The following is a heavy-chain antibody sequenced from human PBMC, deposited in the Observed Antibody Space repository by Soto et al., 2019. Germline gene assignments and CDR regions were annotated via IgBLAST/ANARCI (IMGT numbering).Heavy chain of an antibody. V-gene: IGHV3-23*01. CDR2: ISGNGGST. D-gene: IGHD1-20*01. CDR3: AKSGNWNDGDSFDY. CDR1: GFTFSRTD. Sequence: GGSLRLSCAASGFTFSRTDMNWVRQAPGKGLEWVSGISGNGGSTYYADSVEGRFTISRDNSKNTLYLQLNSLRADDTAVYYCAKSGNWNDGDSFDYWGQGTLVTVSS. J-gene: IGHJ4*02.